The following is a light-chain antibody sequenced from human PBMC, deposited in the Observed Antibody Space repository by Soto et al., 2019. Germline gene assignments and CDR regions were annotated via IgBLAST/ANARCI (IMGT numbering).Light chain of an antibody. J-gene: IGKJ1*01. V-gene: IGKV1-5*01. CDR3: QQCHRYLT. CDR2: GAS. CDR1: ESMSNC. Sequence: DIQMTQSPSTLSASVVYRVTITFRASESMSNCLAWYQQKPGKAPKLLISGASSLQSGVPSRFSGSASGTEFTLTISSLQPDDIATYYCQQCHRYLTFGQGTKVDI.